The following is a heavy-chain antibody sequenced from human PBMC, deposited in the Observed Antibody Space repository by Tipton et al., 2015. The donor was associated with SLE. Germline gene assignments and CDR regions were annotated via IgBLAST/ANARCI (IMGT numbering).Heavy chain of an antibody. CDR1: GGSISSSSYY. CDR2: IYYSGST. Sequence: TLSLTCTVSGGSISSSSYYWGWIRQPPGKGLEWIGSIYYSGSTYYNPSLKSRVTISVDTSKNQFSLKLSSVTAADTAVYYCARSRGVMLGYWGQGTLVTVSS. V-gene: IGHV4-39*07. D-gene: IGHD3-16*01. J-gene: IGHJ4*02. CDR3: ARSRGVMLGY.